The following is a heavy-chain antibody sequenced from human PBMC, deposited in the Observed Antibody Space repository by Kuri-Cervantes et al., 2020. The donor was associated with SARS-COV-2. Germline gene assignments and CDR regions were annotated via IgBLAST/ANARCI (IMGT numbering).Heavy chain of an antibody. D-gene: IGHD3-3*01. V-gene: IGHV4-30-4*08. J-gene: IGHJ4*02. CDR1: GSFSSVDYY. Sequence: GSFSSVDYYWSWNRQPPGKGLEWNGYIYYSGSTYYNPSLKSRLTISVDTSKNQFSLKLSSVTAAGTAVYYCARAVGGFLEWLLYFDYWGQGTLVTVSS. CDR2: IYYSGST. CDR3: ARAVGGFLEWLLYFDY.